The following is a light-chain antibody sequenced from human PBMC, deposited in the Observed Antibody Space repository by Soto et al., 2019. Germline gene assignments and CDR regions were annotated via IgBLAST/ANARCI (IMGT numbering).Light chain of an antibody. Sequence: QSALTQPASVSGSPGQSITISCTGSSSDVGDYNFVSWYQHHPGKAPKLMIYDVSNRPSGVSDRFSGSKSDNTASLTISGLQAEDEADYYCFTYTDNSLGVFGGGTKLTVL. V-gene: IGLV2-14*01. J-gene: IGLJ2*01. CDR3: FTYTDNSLGV. CDR2: DVS. CDR1: SSDVGDYNF.